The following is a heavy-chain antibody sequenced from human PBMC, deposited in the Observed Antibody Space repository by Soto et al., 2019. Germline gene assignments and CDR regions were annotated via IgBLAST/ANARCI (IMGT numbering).Heavy chain of an antibody. CDR2: IYSGGST. CDR3: ARRAWGEGATIFAFDI. V-gene: IGHV3-66*01. Sequence: VGSLRLSCAASGFTVSSNYMSWVRQAPGKGLEWVSVIYSGGSTYYADSVKGRFTISRDNSKNTLYLQMNSLRAEDTAVYYCARRAWGEGATIFAFDIWGQGTMVTVSS. J-gene: IGHJ3*02. CDR1: GFTVSSNY. D-gene: IGHD1-26*01.